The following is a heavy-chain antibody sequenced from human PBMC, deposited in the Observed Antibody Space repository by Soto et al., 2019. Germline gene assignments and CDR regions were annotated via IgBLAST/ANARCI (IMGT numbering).Heavy chain of an antibody. V-gene: IGHV1-69*13. CDR2: IIPIFGTA. CDR1: GGTFSRYT. D-gene: IGHD1-1*01. CDR3: ASVEMATTREDY. J-gene: IGHJ4*02. Sequence: ASVKVSCKASGGTFSRYTISWVRQAPGQGLEWMGGIIPIFGTANYAQKFQGRVTITADELTNTAYMEVSSLRSEDTAVYYCASVEMATTREDYWGQGTLVTVSS.